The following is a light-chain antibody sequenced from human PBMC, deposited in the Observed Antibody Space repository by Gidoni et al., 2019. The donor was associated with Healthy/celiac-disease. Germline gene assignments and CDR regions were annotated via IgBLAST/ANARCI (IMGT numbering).Light chain of an antibody. V-gene: IGKV1-5*03. CDR3: QQSNSYSPT. Sequence: DIQMTQSPSTLSASVGDRVTITCRASQSISSWLSWYQQKPGKSPKLLIYKASSLESGVPSRFSGSGSATEFPLTISSLQPDDFATYYCQQSNSYSPTFGQGTKLEIK. CDR2: KAS. J-gene: IGKJ2*01. CDR1: QSISSW.